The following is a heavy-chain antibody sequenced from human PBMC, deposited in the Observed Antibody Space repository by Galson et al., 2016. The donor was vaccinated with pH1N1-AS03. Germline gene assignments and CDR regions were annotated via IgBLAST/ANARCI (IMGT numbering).Heavy chain of an antibody. CDR1: GFTSSRYW. D-gene: IGHD1-26*01. V-gene: IGHV3-7*03. Sequence: LRLSCAASGFTSSRYWMSWVRQAPGKGPEWVANIKQDGSEKYYVDSVKGRFTISRDNAKNSLFLQMNSLRAEDTAVYYCATAVRYYFDPWGQGTLVIVSS. CDR3: ATAVRYYFDP. J-gene: IGHJ5*02. CDR2: IKQDGSEK.